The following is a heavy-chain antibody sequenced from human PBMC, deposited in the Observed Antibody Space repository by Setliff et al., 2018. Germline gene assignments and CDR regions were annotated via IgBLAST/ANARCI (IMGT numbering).Heavy chain of an antibody. D-gene: IGHD2-2*01. CDR3: TRDTNIVVVPPHRTAFDI. CDR1: GFVFTNYA. J-gene: IGHJ3*02. V-gene: IGHV1-18*01. Sequence: ASVKVSCKASGFVFTNYAITWVRQAPGQGLEWMGWISPIYGYTSYAQKFQDRVTITADTSTGTADMELRNLRSDDTAVYYCTRDTNIVVVPPHRTAFDIWGQGTMVTVSS. CDR2: ISPIYGYT.